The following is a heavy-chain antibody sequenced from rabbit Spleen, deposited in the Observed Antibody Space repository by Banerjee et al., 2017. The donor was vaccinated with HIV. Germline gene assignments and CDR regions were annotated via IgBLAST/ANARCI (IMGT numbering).Heavy chain of an antibody. V-gene: IGHV1S7*01. CDR2: INTKSGEN. J-gene: IGHJ6*01. CDR3: ARDSGSSFSSYGMDL. CDR1: GFSLSYNY. D-gene: IGHD8-1*01. Sequence: QLEESGGGLVKPGGSLALACKASGFSLSYNYVMCWVRQAPGKGLEWIGCINTKSGENVYAIWAKGRFTISSDNAQNTVFLQLNSLTVADTATYFCARDSGSSFSSYGMDLWGPGTLVT.